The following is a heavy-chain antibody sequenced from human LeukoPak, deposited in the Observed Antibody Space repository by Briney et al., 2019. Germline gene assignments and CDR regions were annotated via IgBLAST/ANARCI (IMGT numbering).Heavy chain of an antibody. CDR3: ARDSLDDYVWGSYRY. CDR1: GSTFSSYS. D-gene: IGHD3-16*02. V-gene: IGHV3-21*01. CDR2: ISSSSSYI. J-gene: IGHJ4*02. Sequence: GGSLRLSCAASGSTFSSYSMNCVRQAPGKGLEWVSSISSSSSYIYYADSVKGRSTISRDNAKNSLYLQMNSLRAEDTAVYYCARDSLDDYVWGSYRYWGQGTLVTVSS.